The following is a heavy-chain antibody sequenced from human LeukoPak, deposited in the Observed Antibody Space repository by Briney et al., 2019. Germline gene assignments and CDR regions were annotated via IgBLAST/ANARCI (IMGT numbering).Heavy chain of an antibody. CDR1: GGNFSSYA. CDR2: IIPLHNIA. D-gene: IGHD2-15*01. Sequence: ASVKVSCKASGGNFSSYAFNWVRQAPGQGLEWMGRIIPLHNIANSAQKFQGRVTITADKSTSTTYMELSSLTSEDTAVFYCATYCTGGRCPRTSDYWGQGTLVTVSS. J-gene: IGHJ4*02. CDR3: ATYCTGGRCPRTSDY. V-gene: IGHV1-69*04.